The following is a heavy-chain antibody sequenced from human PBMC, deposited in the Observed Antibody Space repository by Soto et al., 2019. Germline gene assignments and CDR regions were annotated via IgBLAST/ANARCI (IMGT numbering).Heavy chain of an antibody. J-gene: IGHJ4*02. V-gene: IGHV3-15*01. D-gene: IGHD6-13*01. CDR2: IKSKTDGGTT. CDR3: TTDSVGYSPGSY. CDR1: GFTFSNAW. Sequence: EVQLVESGGGLVKPGGSLRLSCAASGFTFSNAWMSWVRQAPGKGLEWVGRIKSKTDGGTTDYAAPVKGRFTISRDDSKNTLYLQMNSLKTEDTAVYYCTTDSVGYSPGSYWGQGTLVTVSS.